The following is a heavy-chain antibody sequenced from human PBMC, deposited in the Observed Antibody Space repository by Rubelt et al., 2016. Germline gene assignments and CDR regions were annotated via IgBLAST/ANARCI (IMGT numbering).Heavy chain of an antibody. J-gene: IGHJ4*02. CDR1: GGSFSGYY. V-gene: IGHV4-34*01. Sequence: QVQLQQWGAGLLKPSETLSLTCAVYGGSFSGYYWSWIRQPPGKGLEWIGEINHSGSTNYNPSLKSRVTSSVETSKNQFVRKRGSVTAADTAVYYCAREYQYWGQGTLVTVSS. CDR2: INHSGST. CDR3: AREYQY. D-gene: IGHD6-6*01.